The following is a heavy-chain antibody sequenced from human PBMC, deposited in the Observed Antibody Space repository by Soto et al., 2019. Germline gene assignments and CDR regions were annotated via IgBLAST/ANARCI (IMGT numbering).Heavy chain of an antibody. D-gene: IGHD3-16*02. CDR1: GFTFSSYA. CDR3: AKENLVWGSYRYVDY. CDR2: ISGSGGST. Sequence: GGSLRLSCAASGFTFSSYAMSWVRQAPGKGLEWVSAISGSGGSTYYTDSVKGRFTISRDNSKNTLYLQMNSLRAEDTAVYYCAKENLVWGSYRYVDYWGQGTLVTVSS. J-gene: IGHJ4*02. V-gene: IGHV3-23*01.